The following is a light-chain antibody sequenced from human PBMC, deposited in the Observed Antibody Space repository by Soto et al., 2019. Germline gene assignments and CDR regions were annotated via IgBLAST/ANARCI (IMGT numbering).Light chain of an antibody. CDR2: EVT. V-gene: IGLV2-14*01. CDR1: SSDVGVYNY. Sequence: QSALTQPASVSGSPGQSISISCTGTSSDVGVYNYVSWYQQHPGKAPKLMIYEVTYRPSGVSNRFSGSKSGYTASLTISGLQAEDEADYYCNSYTSSGTYVFGTGTKVTVL. CDR3: NSYTSSGTYV. J-gene: IGLJ1*01.